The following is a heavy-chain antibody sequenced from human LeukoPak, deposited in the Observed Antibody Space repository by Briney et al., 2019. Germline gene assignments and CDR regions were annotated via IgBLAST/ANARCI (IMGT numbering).Heavy chain of an antibody. CDR2: ISGSGGST. J-gene: IGHJ4*02. CDR3: AKDRSPGILTGYYPN. CDR1: GFTFRNYA. Sequence: GGSLRLSCAASGFTFRNYAMSWVRQAPGKGLEWVSAISGSGGSTYFADSVKGRFTISRDNSKNTMYLQMNSLRAEDTAVYYCAKDRSPGILTGYYPNWGQGTLVTDSS. D-gene: IGHD3-9*01. V-gene: IGHV3-23*01.